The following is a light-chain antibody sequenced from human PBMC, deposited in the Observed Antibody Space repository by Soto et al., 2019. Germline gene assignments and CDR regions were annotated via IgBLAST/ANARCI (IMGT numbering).Light chain of an antibody. CDR3: QQTSTAPFT. CDR2: ESS. CDR1: QNINIY. J-gene: IGKJ3*01. V-gene: IGKV1-39*01. Sequence: DIELTQSPSSLSASVGDRVTIACRSSQNINIYLNWYQQKPGNAPKLLIFESSSLQSGVPSRFSGSGSRRDFTLTISSLQREDFATYFCQQTSTAPFTFGPGPKVDIK.